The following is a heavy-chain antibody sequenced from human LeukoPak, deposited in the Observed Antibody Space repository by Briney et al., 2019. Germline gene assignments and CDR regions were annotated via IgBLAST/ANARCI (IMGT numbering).Heavy chain of an antibody. V-gene: IGHV4-34*01. CDR3: ARGIRDTPEYYMDV. CDR1: GGSFSGYY. Sequence: SETLSLTCTVYGGSFSGYYWRWIRQPPGKGLEWIGEINHSGSTNYNPSLKSRVTISVDTSKNQFSLKLSSVTAADTAVYYCARGIRDTPEYYMDVWGKGTTVTVSS. CDR2: INHSGST. J-gene: IGHJ6*03. D-gene: IGHD3-10*01.